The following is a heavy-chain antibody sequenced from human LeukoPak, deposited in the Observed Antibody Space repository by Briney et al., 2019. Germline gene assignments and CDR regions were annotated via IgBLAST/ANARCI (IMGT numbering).Heavy chain of an antibody. D-gene: IGHD6-13*01. CDR1: GGSISSSY. V-gene: IGHV4-4*07. Sequence: PSETLSLTCTVSGGSISSSYWNWIRQPAGKGLEWIGRIYTSGSTNYNPSLKSRVTMSVDTSKNQFSLNLSSVTAADTAVYYCAREDKIAPVGNGYYYYGMDVWAQGTTVTVSS. CDR3: AREDKIAPVGNGYYYYGMDV. CDR2: IYTSGST. J-gene: IGHJ6*02.